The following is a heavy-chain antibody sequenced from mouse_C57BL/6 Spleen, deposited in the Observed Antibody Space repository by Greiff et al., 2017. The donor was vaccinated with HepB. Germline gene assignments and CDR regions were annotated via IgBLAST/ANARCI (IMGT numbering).Heavy chain of an antibody. Sequence: QVQLQQSGAELARPGASVKLSCKASGYTFTSYGISWVKQRTGQGLEWIGEIYPRSGNTYYNEKFKGKATLTADKSSSTAYMELRSLTSEDSAVYFCARSPTVVARGYFDVWGTGTTVTVSS. CDR1: GYTFTSYG. D-gene: IGHD1-1*01. CDR3: ARSPTVVARGYFDV. CDR2: IYPRSGNT. V-gene: IGHV1-81*01. J-gene: IGHJ1*03.